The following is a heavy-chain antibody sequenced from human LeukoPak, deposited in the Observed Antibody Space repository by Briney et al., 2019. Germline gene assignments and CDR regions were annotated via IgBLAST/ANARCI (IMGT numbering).Heavy chain of an antibody. D-gene: IGHD1-26*01. CDR3: ARVPEWELPTDY. V-gene: IGHV1-8*02. CDR1: GYTFTSYG. Sequence: ASVKVSCKASGYTFTSYGISWVRQAPGQGLEWMGWMNPNSGNTGYAQKFQGRVTMTRNTSISTAYMELSSLRSEDTAVYYCARVPEWELPTDYWGQGTLVTVSS. CDR2: MNPNSGNT. J-gene: IGHJ4*02.